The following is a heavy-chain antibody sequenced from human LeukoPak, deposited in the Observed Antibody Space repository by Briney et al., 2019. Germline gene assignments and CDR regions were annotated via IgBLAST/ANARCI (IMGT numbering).Heavy chain of an antibody. CDR3: ARESSLDILTGYLSLYYYYGMDV. CDR1: GFTFSSYW. CDR2: IKQDGSEK. D-gene: IGHD3-9*01. J-gene: IGHJ6*02. Sequence: GGSLRLSCAASGFTFSSYWMSWVRQDPGKGLEWVANIKQDGSEKYYVDSVKGRFTISRDNAKNSLYLQMNSLRAEDTAVYYCARESSLDILTGYLSLYYYYGMDVWGQGTTVTVSS. V-gene: IGHV3-7*01.